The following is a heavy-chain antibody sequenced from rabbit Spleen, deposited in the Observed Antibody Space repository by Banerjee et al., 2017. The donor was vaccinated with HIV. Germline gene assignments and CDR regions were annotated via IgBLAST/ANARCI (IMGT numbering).Heavy chain of an antibody. Sequence: QEQLEESGGDLVKPEGSLTLTCTASGFSFSSSYWICWVRQAPGKGLEWIGYIDPVFGITYYASWVNGRFTISSHNAQNTLYLQLNSLTAADTATYFCARDGAGSSYFNLWGPGTPSPS. CDR3: ARDGAGSSYFNL. J-gene: IGHJ4*01. CDR2: IDPVFGIT. CDR1: GFSFSSSYW. V-gene: IGHV1S45*01. D-gene: IGHD8-1*01.